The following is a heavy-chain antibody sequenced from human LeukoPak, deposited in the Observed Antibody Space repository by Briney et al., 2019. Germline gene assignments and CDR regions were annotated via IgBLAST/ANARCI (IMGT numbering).Heavy chain of an antibody. J-gene: IGHJ4*02. D-gene: IGHD3-3*01. CDR1: GFTFSTFA. V-gene: IGHV3-7*01. CDR2: IKQDGSEK. Sequence: GGSLRLSCAASGFTFSTFAMTWVRQAPGKGLEWVANIKQDGSEKYYVDSVKGRFTISRDNAKNSLYLQMNSLRAEDTAVYYCARDFLYYDFWSGYLFDYWGQGTLVTVSS. CDR3: ARDFLYYDFWSGYLFDY.